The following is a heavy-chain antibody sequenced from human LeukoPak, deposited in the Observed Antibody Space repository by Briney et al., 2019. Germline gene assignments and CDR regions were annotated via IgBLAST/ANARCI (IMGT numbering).Heavy chain of an antibody. CDR3: ARDGRGYSGIWPGWSFDL. Sequence: SETLSLTCTVSNGSISSYYWSWIRQPPGKGLEWIGYVHYSGSTNYNPSLKSRVTMSVDTSKSQFSMKLTSVTAADTAVYYCARDGRGYSGIWPGWSFDLWGRGTQVTVSS. V-gene: IGHV4-59*01. D-gene: IGHD6-13*01. CDR1: NGSISSYY. J-gene: IGHJ2*01. CDR2: VHYSGST.